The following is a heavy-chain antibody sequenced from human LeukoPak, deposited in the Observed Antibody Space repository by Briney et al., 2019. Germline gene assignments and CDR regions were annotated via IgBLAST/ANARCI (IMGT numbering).Heavy chain of an antibody. J-gene: IGHJ4*02. Sequence: GRSLRLSCAASGLTFSNYGMHWVRQAPGKGLEWVAVISYDGSNKYYVDSVKGRFTISRDNSKNTLYLQMNSLSAEDTAVYYCARDRARIPQWPLGMDYWGQGTLVTVSP. V-gene: IGHV3-30*03. CDR2: ISYDGSNK. D-gene: IGHD5-18*01. CDR3: ARDRARIPQWPLGMDY. CDR1: GLTFSNYG.